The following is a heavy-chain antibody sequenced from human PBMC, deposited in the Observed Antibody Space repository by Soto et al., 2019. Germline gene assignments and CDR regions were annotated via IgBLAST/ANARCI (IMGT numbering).Heavy chain of an antibody. D-gene: IGHD2-21*02. CDR3: AGGYCGGDCYDIAY. J-gene: IGHJ4*02. V-gene: IGHV1-18*01. Sequence: ASVKVSCKTSGYTFTSYGISWVRQAPGQGLEWMGWISVYNGNTNYAQNLQGRVTMTTDTSTTTAYMELRSLTSDDTAVYYCAGGYCGGDCYDIAYWGQGTLVTVSS. CDR1: GYTFTSYG. CDR2: ISVYNGNT.